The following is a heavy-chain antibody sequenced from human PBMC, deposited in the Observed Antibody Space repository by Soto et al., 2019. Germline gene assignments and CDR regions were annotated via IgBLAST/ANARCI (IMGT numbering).Heavy chain of an antibody. CDR2: ISGSGGST. CDR1: GFTFSSYA. J-gene: IGHJ4*02. CDR3: ARGIAAGDY. Sequence: PVGSLRLSCAASGFTFSSYAMSRVRQAPGKGLEWVSAISGSGGSTYYADSVKGRFTISRDNSKNTLYLQMNSLRAEDTAVYYCARGIAAGDYWGQGTLVTVSS. D-gene: IGHD6-13*01. V-gene: IGHV3-23*01.